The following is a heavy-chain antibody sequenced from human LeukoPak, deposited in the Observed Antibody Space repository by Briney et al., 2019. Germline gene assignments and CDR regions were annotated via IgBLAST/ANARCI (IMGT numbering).Heavy chain of an antibody. J-gene: IGHJ5*02. CDR1: GFTFSSYS. D-gene: IGHD2-21*02. CDR2: ISSSSSYI. Sequence: GGSLRLSCAASGFTFSSYSMNWVRQAPGKGLKWVSSISSSSSYIYYADSVKGRFTISRDNAKNSLYLQMNSLRAEDTAVYYCARISVAYCGGDCYSGFDPWGQGTLVTVSS. CDR3: ARISVAYCGGDCYSGFDP. V-gene: IGHV3-21*01.